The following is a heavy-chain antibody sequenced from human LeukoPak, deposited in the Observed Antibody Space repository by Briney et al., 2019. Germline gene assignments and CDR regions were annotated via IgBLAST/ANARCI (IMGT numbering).Heavy chain of an antibody. Sequence: RRSLRLFCGAGAGTFSIYGMHWFGRAPGRGGEGVAVIFYDGSNNYCASSVKGRFTISSDNSKSTAYLQMNSLRAEDTAMYYCARGGSCSSITCSTYHGLDVWGQGTTVTVSS. CDR2: IFYDGSNN. J-gene: IGHJ6*02. V-gene: IGHV3-33*01. CDR3: ARGGSCSSITCSTYHGLDV. CDR1: AGTFSIYG. D-gene: IGHD2-2*01.